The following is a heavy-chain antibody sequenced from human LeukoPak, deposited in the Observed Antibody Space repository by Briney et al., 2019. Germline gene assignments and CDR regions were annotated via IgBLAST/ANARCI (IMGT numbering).Heavy chain of an antibody. J-gene: IGHJ4*02. CDR3: ARGGMSGHHPVDY. D-gene: IGHD3-3*01. Sequence: ASVKVSCKASGYIFTSYPIHWVRQAPGQRLEWMGWINTGNGNTKYSQRFEGRVTVTTDTSAAAAYMELSSLRSEDTAVYYCARGGMSGHHPVDYWGQGTLVTVSS. V-gene: IGHV1-3*04. CDR1: GYIFTSYP. CDR2: INTGNGNT.